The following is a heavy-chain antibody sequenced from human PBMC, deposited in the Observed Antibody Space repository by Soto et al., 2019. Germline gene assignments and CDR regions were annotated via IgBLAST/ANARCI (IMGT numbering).Heavy chain of an antibody. CDR3: ASISSIAARFAFDI. CDR1: VYTFTSYG. D-gene: IGHD6-6*01. J-gene: IGHJ3*02. CDR2: ISAYNGNT. V-gene: IGHV1-18*01. Sequence: ASVKVSFKASVYTFTSYGISWVVHAPGQGLEWMGWISAYNGNTNYAQKLQGRVTMTTDTSTSTAYMELRSLRSDDTAVYYCASISSIAARFAFDIWGQGTMVTVSS.